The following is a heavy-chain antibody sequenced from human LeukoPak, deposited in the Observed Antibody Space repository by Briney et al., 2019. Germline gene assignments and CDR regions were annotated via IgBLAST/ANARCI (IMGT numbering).Heavy chain of an antibody. CDR2: INPSGGST. Sequence: WASVKVSCKASGYTFTSYYMHWVRQAPGQGLEWMGIINPSGGSTSYAQKFQGRVTITADKSTSTAYMELSSLRSEDTAVYYCARGAPSASYYYDSSGYSPTLNWGQGTLVTVSS. CDR3: ARGAPSASYYYDSSGYSPTLN. CDR1: GYTFTSYY. J-gene: IGHJ4*02. D-gene: IGHD3-22*01. V-gene: IGHV1-46*01.